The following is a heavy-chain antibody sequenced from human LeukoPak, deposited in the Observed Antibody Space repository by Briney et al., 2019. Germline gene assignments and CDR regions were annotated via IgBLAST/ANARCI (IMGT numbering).Heavy chain of an antibody. CDR1: GFTFSSYG. CDR2: IWYDGSNK. J-gene: IGHJ4*02. V-gene: IGHV3-33*01. D-gene: IGHD6-19*01. Sequence: PGRSLRLSCAASGFTFSSYGMHWVRQAPGKGLEWVAVIWYDGSNKYYADSVKGRFTIPRDNSKNTLYLQMNSLRAEDTAVYYCARTVSSGWYDYWGQGTLVTVSS. CDR3: ARTVSSGWYDY.